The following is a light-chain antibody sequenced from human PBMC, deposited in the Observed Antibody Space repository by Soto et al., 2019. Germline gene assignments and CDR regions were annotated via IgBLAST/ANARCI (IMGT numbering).Light chain of an antibody. V-gene: IGKV3-15*01. Sequence: EIVMTQSPATLSVSPGERATLSCRASQSVSSNLAWYQQKPGQGPSLLIYGASTRATGIPARFSGSGSGTEFTLTISSLQSEDFAVYYCQQYNNWPITFGQGTRL. J-gene: IGKJ5*01. CDR3: QQYNNWPIT. CDR2: GAS. CDR1: QSVSSN.